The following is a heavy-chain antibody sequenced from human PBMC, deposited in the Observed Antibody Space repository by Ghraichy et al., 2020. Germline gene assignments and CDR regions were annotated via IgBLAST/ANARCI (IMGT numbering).Heavy chain of an antibody. CDR1: GFTFSSYS. CDR2: ISSSSSYI. J-gene: IGHJ4*02. Sequence: GGSLRLSCAASGFTFSSYSMNWVRQAPGKGLEWVSSISSSSSYIYYADSVKGRFTISRDNAKNSLYLQMNSLRAEDTAVYYCARDRSWLRLVGEFDYWGQGTLVTVSS. CDR3: ARDRSWLRLVGEFDY. V-gene: IGHV3-21*01. D-gene: IGHD5-12*01.